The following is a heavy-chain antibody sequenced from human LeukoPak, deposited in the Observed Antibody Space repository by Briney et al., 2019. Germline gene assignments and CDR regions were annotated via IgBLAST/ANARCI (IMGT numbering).Heavy chain of an antibody. V-gene: IGHV4-61*01. D-gene: IGHD4-17*01. CDR1: GGSISSSSYY. CDR3: ARAQGYGDYGIYYFDY. CDR2: IYYSGST. Sequence: PSETLSLTCTVSGGSISSSSYYWSWIRQPPGKGLEWIGYIYYSGSTNYNPSLKSRVTISVDTSKNQFSLKLSSVTAADTAVYYCARAQGYGDYGIYYFDYWGQGTLVTVSS. J-gene: IGHJ4*02.